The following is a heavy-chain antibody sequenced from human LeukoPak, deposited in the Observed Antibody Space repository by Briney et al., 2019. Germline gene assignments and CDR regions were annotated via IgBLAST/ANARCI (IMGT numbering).Heavy chain of an antibody. D-gene: IGHD2-15*01. CDR3: ARVGYCSGGSCPYYYYYYMDV. CDR2: IIPIFGTA. J-gene: IGHJ6*03. Sequence: SVKVSCKASGGTFSSYASSWVRQAPGQGLEWMGGIIPIFGTANYAQKFQGRVTITADESTSTAYMELSSLRSEDTAVYYCARVGYCSGGSCPYYYYYYMDVWGKGTTVTISS. CDR1: GGTFSSYA. V-gene: IGHV1-69*13.